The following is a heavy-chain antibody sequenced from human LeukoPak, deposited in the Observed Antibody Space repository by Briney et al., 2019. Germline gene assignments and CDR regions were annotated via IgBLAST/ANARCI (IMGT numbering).Heavy chain of an antibody. J-gene: IGHJ3*01. D-gene: IGHD3-3*01. V-gene: IGHV1-24*01. CDR2: SDPGGGGT. CDR1: GHSLNDLS. Sequence: ASVKVSCKVSGHSLNDLSVNWVRQAPGKGLEWMGGSDPGGGGTLYSQRFQGRLTMTEDTSTDTAFMELNSLRSDDTAVYYCATDSLIFGVVPDAFDLWGEGTMVTVSS. CDR3: ATDSLIFGVVPDAFDL.